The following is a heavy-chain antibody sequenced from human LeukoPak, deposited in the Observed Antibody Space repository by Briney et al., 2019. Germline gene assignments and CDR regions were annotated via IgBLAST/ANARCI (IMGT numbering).Heavy chain of an antibody. J-gene: IGHJ4*02. V-gene: IGHV3-23*01. D-gene: IGHD3-10*01. CDR3: AKDFLTRYGSGSFFDY. Sequence: PGGSLRLSCAASGFTFSSYAMSWVRQVPGKGLEWVSAIRGSGGSTDYADSVKGRFTISRDNSKNMVFLQMNSLRADDTAVYYCAKDFLTRYGSGSFFDYWGQGTLVTVSS. CDR1: GFTFSSYA. CDR2: IRGSGGST.